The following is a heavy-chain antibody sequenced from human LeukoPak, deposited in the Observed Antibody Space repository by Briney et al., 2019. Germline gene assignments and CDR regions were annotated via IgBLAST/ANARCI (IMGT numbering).Heavy chain of an antibody. V-gene: IGHV4-39*07. CDR2: IYARGST. J-gene: IGHJ5*02. D-gene: IGHD3-10*01. CDR1: GGSISSSNYY. Sequence: SETLSLTCIVSGGSISSSNYYWGWIRQSPGKGLEWIGRIYARGSTYYNPSLKSRVIVSSDMSKNQFSLMLNSVTAAATAVYYCARDKGKYGSGTRGLTWFDPWGQGTLVTVSS. CDR3: ARDKGKYGSGTRGLTWFDP.